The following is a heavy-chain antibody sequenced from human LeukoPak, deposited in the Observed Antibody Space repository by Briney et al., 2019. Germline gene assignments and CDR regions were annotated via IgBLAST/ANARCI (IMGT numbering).Heavy chain of an antibody. CDR3: ARGEPWLVLDY. J-gene: IGHJ4*02. D-gene: IGHD6-19*01. CDR1: GFTSSSYA. Sequence: GRSLRLSCAASGFTSSSYAMHWVRQAPGKGLEWVAVISYDGSNKYYADSVKGRFTISRDNSKNTLYLQMNSLRAEDTAVYYCARGEPWLVLDYWGQGTLVTVSS. CDR2: ISYDGSNK. V-gene: IGHV3-30-3*01.